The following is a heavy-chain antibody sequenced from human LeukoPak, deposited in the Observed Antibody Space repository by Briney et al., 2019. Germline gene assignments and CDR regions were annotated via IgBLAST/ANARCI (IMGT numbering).Heavy chain of an antibody. D-gene: IGHD5-12*01. Sequence: GGSLRLSCAASGFTFSSYGMHWVRQAPGKGLEWVAVISYDGSNKYYADSVKGRFTISRDNSKNTLYLQMNSLRAEDTAVYYCAKDKYSGYDEAFDYWGQGTLVTVSS. J-gene: IGHJ4*02. V-gene: IGHV3-30*18. CDR3: AKDKYSGYDEAFDY. CDR2: ISYDGSNK. CDR1: GFTFSSYG.